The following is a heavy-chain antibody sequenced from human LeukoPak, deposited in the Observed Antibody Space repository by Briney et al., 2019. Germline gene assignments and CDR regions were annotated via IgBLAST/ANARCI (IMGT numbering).Heavy chain of an antibody. D-gene: IGHD4-23*01. J-gene: IGHJ3*02. CDR1: GFTFSSYW. CDR2: IATDGSGT. V-gene: IGHV3-74*01. Sequence: GGSLRLSCAASGFTFSSYWMHWVRQVPGKWLVWVSRIATDGSGTTYVDYVKGRFTISRDNDENTLYLQMNSLRAEDTAVYYCARDKYGGNSNAFDIWGQGTLVTVSS. CDR3: ARDKYGGNSNAFDI.